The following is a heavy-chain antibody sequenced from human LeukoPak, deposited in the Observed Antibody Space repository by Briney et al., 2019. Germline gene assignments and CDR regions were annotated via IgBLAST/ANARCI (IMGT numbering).Heavy chain of an antibody. V-gene: IGHV1-18*01. Sequence: VASVKVSCKASGYTFTSYGISWVRQPPGQGLEWMGWISAYNGNTNYAQKLQGRVTMTTDTSTSKAYMELRSLRSDDTAVYYCARGGSSSWYEPPDDYWGQGTLVTVSS. J-gene: IGHJ4*02. CDR1: GYTFTSYG. D-gene: IGHD6-13*01. CDR2: ISAYNGNT. CDR3: ARGGSSSWYEPPDDY.